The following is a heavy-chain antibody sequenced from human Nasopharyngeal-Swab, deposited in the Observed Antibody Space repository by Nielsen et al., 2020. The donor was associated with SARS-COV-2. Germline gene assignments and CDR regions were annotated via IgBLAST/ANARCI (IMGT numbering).Heavy chain of an antibody. Sequence: ASVKVSCKASGYTFTDYYIHWVRQAPGQGLEWMGRINPNTADTNYAQKFQGRVTMTRDTSINTAYMEMSSLKSDDTAVYYCARQNSNFYYYYYMDVWVKGITVTVSS. J-gene: IGHJ6*03. V-gene: IGHV1-2*06. CDR1: GYTFTDYY. CDR2: INPNTADT. CDR3: ARQNSNFYYYYYMDV. D-gene: IGHD1-1*01.